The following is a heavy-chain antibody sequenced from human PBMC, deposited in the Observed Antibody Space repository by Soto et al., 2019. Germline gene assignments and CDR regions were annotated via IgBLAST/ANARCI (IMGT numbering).Heavy chain of an antibody. V-gene: IGHV3-30*18. J-gene: IGHJ6*03. CDR2: ISYDGSNK. D-gene: IGHD3-10*01. CDR1: GFTFSSYG. CDR3: AKDHYYGSGSYYLYYYYYYMDV. Sequence: QVQLVESGGGVVQPGRSLRLSCAASGFTFSSYGMHWVRQAPGKGLEWVAVISYDGSNKYYADSVKGRFTISRDNSKNTLYLQMNSLRAEDTAVYYCAKDHYYGSGSYYLYYYYYYMDVWGKGTTVTVSS.